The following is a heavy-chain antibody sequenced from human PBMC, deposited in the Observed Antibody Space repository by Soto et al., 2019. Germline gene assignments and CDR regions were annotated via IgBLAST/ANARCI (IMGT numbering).Heavy chain of an antibody. J-gene: IGHJ6*02. CDR1: GYSFTSYW. CDR2: IYPGDSDT. D-gene: IGHD6-6*01. Sequence: PGESLKISCKGSGYSFTSYWIGWVRQMPGKGLEWMGIIYPGDSDTRYSPSFQGQVTISADKSISTAYLQWSSLKASDTAMYYCARHRSSSSNYYYYGMDVWGQGTTVTVS. CDR3: ARHRSSSSNYYYYGMDV. V-gene: IGHV5-51*01.